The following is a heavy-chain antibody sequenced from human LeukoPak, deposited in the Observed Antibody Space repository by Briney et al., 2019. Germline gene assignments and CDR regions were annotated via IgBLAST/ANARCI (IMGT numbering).Heavy chain of an antibody. CDR1: GFTFSNYA. V-gene: IGHV3-23*01. CDR3: AKDPYYDFWSAYPPDY. J-gene: IGHJ4*02. Sequence: GGSLRLSCAVSGFTFSNYAMNWVRQAPGKGLEWVSAISGSGGSTYYADSVKGRFTISRDNSKNTLYLQMSSLRAEDTAVYYCAKDPYYDFWSAYPPDYWGQGTLVTVSS. CDR2: ISGSGGST. D-gene: IGHD3-3*01.